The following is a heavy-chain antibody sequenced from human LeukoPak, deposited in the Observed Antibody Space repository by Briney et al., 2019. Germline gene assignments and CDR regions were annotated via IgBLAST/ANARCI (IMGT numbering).Heavy chain of an antibody. V-gene: IGHV4-4*09. CDR3: ARQVSSSTYYFDY. CDR2: IYTSGST. J-gene: IGHJ4*02. D-gene: IGHD6-6*01. CDR1: GGSISSYY. Sequence: PSETLSLTCTVSGGSISSYYWSWIRQPPGKGLEWIGYIYTSGSTNYNPSLKSRVTISVGTSKDQFSLKLSSVTAADTAVYYCARQVSSSTYYFDYWGQGTLVTVSS.